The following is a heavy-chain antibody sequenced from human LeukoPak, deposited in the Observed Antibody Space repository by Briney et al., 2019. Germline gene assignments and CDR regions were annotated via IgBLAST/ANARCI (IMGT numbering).Heavy chain of an antibody. D-gene: IGHD2-15*01. Sequence: PSETLSLTCTVSSGSISSYYWSWIRQPPGKGLELIGYIYYSGSTNYNPSLKSRVTISVDTSKNQFSLKLTSVTAADTAVYFCARFGLYSFDYWGQGTLVTVSS. J-gene: IGHJ4*02. CDR2: IYYSGST. V-gene: IGHV4-59*01. CDR1: SGSISSYY. CDR3: ARFGLYSFDY.